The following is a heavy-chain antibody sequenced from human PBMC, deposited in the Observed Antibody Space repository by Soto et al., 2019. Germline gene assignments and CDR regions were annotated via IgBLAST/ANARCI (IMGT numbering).Heavy chain of an antibody. V-gene: IGHV3-48*03. Sequence: EVQLVESGGGLVKPGGSLRLSCAASGFTFSSYEMNWVRQAPGKGLEWVSYISSSGSTIYYADSVKGRFTISRDNAKNSLYLQMNSLRAEDTAVYYCARQDTGYSSSWYGGLLDYWGQGTLVTVSS. D-gene: IGHD6-13*01. CDR3: ARQDTGYSSSWYGGLLDY. CDR1: GFTFSSYE. J-gene: IGHJ4*02. CDR2: ISSSGSTI.